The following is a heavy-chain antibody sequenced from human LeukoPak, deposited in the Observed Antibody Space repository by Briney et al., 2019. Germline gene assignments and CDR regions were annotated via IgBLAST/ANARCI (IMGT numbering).Heavy chain of an antibody. D-gene: IGHD5-12*01. J-gene: IGHJ4*02. Sequence: GGSLRLSCAASGFTFSSYGMHWVRQAPGKGLEWVAVIWYDGSNKYYADSVKGRFTISRDNSKNTLYLQMNSLRAEVTAVYYCAKDQLYGGYEGFLGFRYWGQGTLVAVSS. CDR2: IWYDGSNK. CDR1: GFTFSSYG. CDR3: AKDQLYGGYEGFLGFRY. V-gene: IGHV3-33*06.